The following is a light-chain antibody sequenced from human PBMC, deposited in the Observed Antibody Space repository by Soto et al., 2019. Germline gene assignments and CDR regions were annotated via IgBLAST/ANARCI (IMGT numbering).Light chain of an antibody. CDR3: QQYASSLT. V-gene: IGKV3-20*01. CDR2: GAS. Sequence: EIVLTQSPGSLSLSLGERATLSCRASQSVDSDFFAWYQQKPGQPPRLLMYGASRRATGIPDRVSGSGSGTDFTITSSRLEPEDFAVYYCQQYASSLTFGQGTKVEI. J-gene: IGKJ1*01. CDR1: QSVDSDF.